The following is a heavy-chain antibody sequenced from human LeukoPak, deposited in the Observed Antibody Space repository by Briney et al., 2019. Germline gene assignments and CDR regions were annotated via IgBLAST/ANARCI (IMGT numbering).Heavy chain of an antibody. CDR3: ANDVSSNYSHDAFDI. V-gene: IGHV3-30*18. J-gene: IGHJ3*02. CDR1: GFTFSNFG. D-gene: IGHD4-11*01. CDR2: ISYDGSNK. Sequence: GRSLRLSCASSGFTFSNFGVHWVRQAPGKGLEWVAVISYDGSNKYYADSVKGRFIISRDNSKNTLYLQMDSLRAGDTAVYYCANDVSSNYSHDAFDIWGQGTMVTVSS.